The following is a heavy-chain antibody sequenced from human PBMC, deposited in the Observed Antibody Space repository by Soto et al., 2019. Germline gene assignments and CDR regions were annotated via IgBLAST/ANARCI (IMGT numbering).Heavy chain of an antibody. D-gene: IGHD2-15*01. Sequence: GGSLRLSYAASGFTFSSYAMHWVRQAPGKGLEWVAVISYDGSNKYYADSVKGRFTISRDNSKNTLYLQMNSLRAEDTAVYYCASGRYCSGGSCYQFDYWGQGTLVTVSS. CDR3: ASGRYCSGGSCYQFDY. CDR2: ISYDGSNK. J-gene: IGHJ4*02. CDR1: GFTFSSYA. V-gene: IGHV3-30-3*01.